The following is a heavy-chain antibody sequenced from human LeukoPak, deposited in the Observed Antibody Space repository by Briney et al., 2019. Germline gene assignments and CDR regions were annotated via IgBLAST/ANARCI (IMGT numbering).Heavy chain of an antibody. CDR3: ASGGYDRPSDLDY. CDR2: MNPNSGNT. V-gene: IGHV1-8*01. D-gene: IGHD5-12*01. J-gene: IGHJ4*02. Sequence: ASVKVSCKASGYSFTSYDINWVREATGQGLEWMGWMNPNSGNTGYAQKFQGRVTMTRNTSISTAYMELSSLRSEDTAVYYCASGGYDRPSDLDYWSQGTLVTVSS. CDR1: GYSFTSYD.